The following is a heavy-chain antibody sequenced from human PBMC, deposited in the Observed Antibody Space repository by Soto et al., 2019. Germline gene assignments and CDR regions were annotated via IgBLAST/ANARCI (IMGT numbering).Heavy chain of an antibody. CDR1: GGSISSGGYY. CDR2: IYYSGST. CDR3: ARVGSRSARDGYNWGYAFDI. D-gene: IGHD1-1*01. V-gene: IGHV4-61*08. J-gene: IGHJ3*02. Sequence: PSETLSLTCTVSGGSISSGGYYWSWIRQPPGKGLEWIGYIYYSGSTNYNPSLKSRVTISVDTSKNQFSLKLSSVTAADTAVYYCARVGSRSARDGYNWGYAFDIWGQGTMVTVSS.